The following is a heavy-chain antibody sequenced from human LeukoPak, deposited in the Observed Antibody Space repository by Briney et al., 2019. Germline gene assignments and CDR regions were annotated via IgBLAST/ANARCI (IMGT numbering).Heavy chain of an antibody. CDR2: ISYDGSNK. Sequence: PGGSLRLSCAASGFTFSSYAMHWVRQAPGKGLEWVAVISYDGSNKYYADSVKGRFTISRDNSKNTLYLQMNSLRAEDTAVYYCARTLAAAGSQSVFAIYYYGMDVWGQGTLVTVSS. CDR1: GFTFSSYA. V-gene: IGHV3-30-3*01. CDR3: ARTLAAAGSQSVFAIYYYGMDV. J-gene: IGHJ6*02. D-gene: IGHD6-13*01.